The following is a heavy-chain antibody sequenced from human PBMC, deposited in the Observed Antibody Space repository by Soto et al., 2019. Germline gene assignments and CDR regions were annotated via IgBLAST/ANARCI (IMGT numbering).Heavy chain of an antibody. V-gene: IGHV3-66*01. Sequence: GGSLRLSCAASGFTVSSNYMSWVRQAPGKGLEWVSVIYSGGSTYYADSVKGRFTISRDNSKNTLYLQMNSLRAEDTAVYYCARGGNYSSSWYGGDFDYWGQGTLVTVSS. D-gene: IGHD6-13*01. CDR2: IYSGGST. CDR1: GFTVSSNY. J-gene: IGHJ4*02. CDR3: ARGGNYSSSWYGGDFDY.